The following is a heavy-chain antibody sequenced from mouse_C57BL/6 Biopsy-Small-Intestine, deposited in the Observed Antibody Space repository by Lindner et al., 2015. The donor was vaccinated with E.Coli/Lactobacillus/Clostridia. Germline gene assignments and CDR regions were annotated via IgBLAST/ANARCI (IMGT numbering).Heavy chain of an antibody. D-gene: IGHD1-1*01. CDR3: ARNYDSSWRVDY. J-gene: IGHJ2*01. CDR1: GYTFTDYY. Sequence: VQLQESGAELVKPGASVKVSCKASGYTFTDYYINWVKQRPGQGLEWIGVINPGSGGTNYNEKFKGKATLTADKSSSTAYMQLSSLTSEDSAVYFCARNYDSSWRVDYWGQGTTLTVSS. CDR2: INPGSGGT. V-gene: IGHV1-77*01.